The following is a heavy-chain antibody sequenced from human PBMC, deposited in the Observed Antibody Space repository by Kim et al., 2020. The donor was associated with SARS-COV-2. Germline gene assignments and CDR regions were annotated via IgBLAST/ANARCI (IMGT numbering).Heavy chain of an antibody. D-gene: IGHD6-6*01. V-gene: IGHV3-7*01. CDR3: ARGLAARPHYYYYGMDV. CDR2: IKQDGSEK. Sequence: GGSLRLSCAASGFTFSSYWMSWVRQAPGKGLEWVANIKQDGSEKYYVDSVKGRFTISRDNAKNSLYLQMNSLRAEDTAVYYCARGLAARPHYYYYGMDVWGQGTTVTVSS. J-gene: IGHJ6*02. CDR1: GFTFSSYW.